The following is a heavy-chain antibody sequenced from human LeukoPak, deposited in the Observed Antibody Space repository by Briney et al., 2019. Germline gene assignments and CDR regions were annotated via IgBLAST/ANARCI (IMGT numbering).Heavy chain of an antibody. Sequence: GGSLRLSCAASGFTFTTCAMHWVRQAPGKGLEWVAYIRYDGNNKNYADSVKGRFTISRDNSKDMLYLQINSLRPEDMAVYYCAKGDDYGANTRLPKYNWFDPWGQGTLVTVSS. CDR1: GFTFTTCA. CDR2: IRYDGNNK. D-gene: IGHD4-23*01. CDR3: AKGDDYGANTRLPKYNWFDP. J-gene: IGHJ5*02. V-gene: IGHV3-30*02.